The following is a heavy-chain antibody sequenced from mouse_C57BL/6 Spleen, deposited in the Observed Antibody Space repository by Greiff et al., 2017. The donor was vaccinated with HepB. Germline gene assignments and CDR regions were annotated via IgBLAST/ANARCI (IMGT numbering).Heavy chain of an antibody. Sequence: EVHLVESGGDLVKPGGSLKLSCAASGFTFSSYGMSWVRQTPDKRLEWVATISSGGSYTYYPDSVKGRFTISRDNAKNTLYLQMSSLKSEDTAMYYCARHLSYGSSYRYFDVWGTGTTVTVSS. CDR3: ARHLSYGSSYRYFDV. V-gene: IGHV5-6*01. J-gene: IGHJ1*03. CDR2: ISSGGSYT. D-gene: IGHD1-1*01. CDR1: GFTFSSYG.